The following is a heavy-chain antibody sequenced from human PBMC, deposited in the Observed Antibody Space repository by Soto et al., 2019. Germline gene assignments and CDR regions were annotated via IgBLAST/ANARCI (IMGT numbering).Heavy chain of an antibody. CDR3: AKKDRLYGVAIAFDS. CDR2: ISGAGETR. J-gene: IGHJ4*02. Sequence: EVQLLESGGGLVQPGGSLRLSCTGSGFSFSTYAMSWVRQAPGKGLEWVSSISGAGETRNYADSVKGRFTISRDNSKNTLNLQMHSLRPEDTAFYYCAKKDRLYGVAIAFDSWGQGTLVTVSS. V-gene: IGHV3-23*01. D-gene: IGHD2-21*01. CDR1: GFSFSTYA.